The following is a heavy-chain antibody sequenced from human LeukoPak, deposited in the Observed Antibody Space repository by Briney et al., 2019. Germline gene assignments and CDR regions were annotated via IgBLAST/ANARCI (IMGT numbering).Heavy chain of an antibody. CDR1: GFTFSSYG. Sequence: GGSLRLSCAASGFTFSSYGMHWVRQAPGKGLEWVAVISYDGSNKYYADSVKGRFTISRDNSKNTLYLQMNSLRAEDTAVYYCAKDSGAGYYYGSGSGYYYYYGMDVWGQGTTVTVSS. V-gene: IGHV3-30*18. J-gene: IGHJ6*02. D-gene: IGHD3-10*01. CDR2: ISYDGSNK. CDR3: AKDSGAGYYYGSGSGYYYYYGMDV.